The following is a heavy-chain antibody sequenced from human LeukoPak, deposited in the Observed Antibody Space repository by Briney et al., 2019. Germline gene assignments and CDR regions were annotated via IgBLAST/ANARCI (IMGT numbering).Heavy chain of an antibody. D-gene: IGHD2-2*01. J-gene: IGHJ6*04. CDR3: AGVVVPPYYYYYGMDV. V-gene: IGHV4-4*02. Sequence: SGTLSLTCAVSGGSISSSNWWSWVRQPPGKGLEWIGEIYHRGSTNYNPSLKSRVTISVDKSKNQFSLKLSSVTAADTAVHYCAGVVVPPYYYYYGMDVWGKGTTVTVSS. CDR2: IYHRGST. CDR1: GGSISSSNW.